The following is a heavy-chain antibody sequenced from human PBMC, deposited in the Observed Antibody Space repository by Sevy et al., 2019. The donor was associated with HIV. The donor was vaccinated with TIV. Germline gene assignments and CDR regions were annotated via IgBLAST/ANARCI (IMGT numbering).Heavy chain of an antibody. CDR3: VRAIQSDGSF. CDR1: GFSLESYW. CDR2: IKHDGSVK. Sequence: GGYLRLSCVGFGFSLESYWMNWVRQAPGKGLEWVANIKHDGSVKYYVDSVKGRFTVSRDNDRNLVYLQMNSLRVADTALYYCVRAIQSDGSFWGQGTRVTVSS. V-gene: IGHV3-7*01. J-gene: IGHJ4*02. D-gene: IGHD2-2*02.